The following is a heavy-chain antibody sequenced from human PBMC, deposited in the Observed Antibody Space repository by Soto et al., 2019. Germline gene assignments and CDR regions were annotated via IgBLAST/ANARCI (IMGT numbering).Heavy chain of an antibody. J-gene: IGHJ5*02. CDR1: GGSISSGDYY. CDR2: IYYSGST. Sequence: PSETLSLTCTVSGGSISSGDYYWSWIRQPPGKGLEWIGYIYYSGSTYYNPSLKSRVTISVDTSKNQFSLKLSYVTAADTAVYYCARDGGQQRVNWFDPWGRGTLVTVSS. D-gene: IGHD6-13*01. V-gene: IGHV4-30-4*01. CDR3: ARDGGQQRVNWFDP.